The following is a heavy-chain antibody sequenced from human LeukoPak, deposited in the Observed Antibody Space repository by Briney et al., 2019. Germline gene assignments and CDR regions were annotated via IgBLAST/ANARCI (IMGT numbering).Heavy chain of an antibody. Sequence: GGSLRLSCAASGFTVSGNYMSWVRQAPGKGLEWVSVIYSGGSTYYADSVKGRFTISRDNSKNTLYLQMNSLRAEDTAVYYCATAITIFGVDPPDVWGKGTTVTVSS. D-gene: IGHD3-3*01. CDR1: GFTVSGNY. V-gene: IGHV3-53*01. J-gene: IGHJ6*04. CDR2: IYSGGST. CDR3: ATAITIFGVDPPDV.